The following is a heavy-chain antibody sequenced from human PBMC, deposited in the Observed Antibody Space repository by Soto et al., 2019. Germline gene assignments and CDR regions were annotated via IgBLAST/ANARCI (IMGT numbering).Heavy chain of an antibody. Sequence: AAPVKVSRKVSGYTLTELSMHWVRQAPGKGLEWMGGFDPEDGETNYAQKFQGRVTMTEDTSTGTAYMELSSLRSEDTAVYYCARDLGVVPAGFFDYWGQGTLVTVSS. CDR2: FDPEDGET. J-gene: IGHJ4*02. V-gene: IGHV1-24*01. D-gene: IGHD2-2*01. CDR1: GYTLTELS. CDR3: ARDLGVVPAGFFDY.